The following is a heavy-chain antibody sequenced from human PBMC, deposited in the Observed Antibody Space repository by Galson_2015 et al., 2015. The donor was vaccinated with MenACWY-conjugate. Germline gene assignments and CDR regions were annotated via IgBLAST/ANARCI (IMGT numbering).Heavy chain of an antibody. CDR1: GFTFSTYW. D-gene: IGHD1-26*01. Sequence: SLRLSCAPSGFTFSTYWMHWVRQAPGKGLEWVSRIDPDGSTTDYAESMKGRFTISRDNAKNTLFLQIHSLRVEDTAVYYCATAGSYRFDYWGRGPWSPSPQ. CDR2: IDPDGSTT. CDR3: ATAGSYRFDY. V-gene: IGHV3-74*01. J-gene: IGHJ4*02.